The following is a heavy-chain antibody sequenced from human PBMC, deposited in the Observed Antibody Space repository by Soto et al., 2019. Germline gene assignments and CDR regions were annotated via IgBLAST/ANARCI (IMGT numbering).Heavy chain of an antibody. Sequence: AAVKVSCKVSGYTLTELSMHWVRQAPGKGLEWMGGFDPEDGETIYAQKFQGRVTMTEDTSTDTAYMELSSLRSEDTAVYYCATDWGGVVPAAIPGYYYYGMDVWGQGTPVTVSS. CDR3: ATDWGGVVPAAIPGYYYYGMDV. D-gene: IGHD2-2*02. J-gene: IGHJ6*02. CDR1: GYTLTELS. V-gene: IGHV1-24*01. CDR2: FDPEDGET.